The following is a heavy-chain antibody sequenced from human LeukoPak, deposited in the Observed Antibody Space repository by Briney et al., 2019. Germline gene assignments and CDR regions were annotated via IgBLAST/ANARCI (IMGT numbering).Heavy chain of an antibody. CDR2: TSYDGSDK. J-gene: IGHJ4*02. CDR1: GFIFSSYG. CDR3: ARDWGKGDY. D-gene: IGHD3-16*01. Sequence: GGSLRLSCAASGFIFSSYGMHWVRQAPGKGLEWVAVTSYDGSDKKYADSVKGRFTISRDNSKNTLYLQMNSLRAEDTAVYYCARDWGKGDYWGQGTLVTVS. V-gene: IGHV3-30*03.